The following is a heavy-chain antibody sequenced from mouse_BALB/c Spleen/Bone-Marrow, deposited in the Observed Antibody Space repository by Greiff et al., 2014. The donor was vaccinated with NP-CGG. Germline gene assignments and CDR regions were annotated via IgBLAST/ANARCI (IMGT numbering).Heavy chain of an antibody. CDR2: IDPANGNT. V-gene: IGHV14-3*02. CDR3: ARGWGAY. CDR1: GFNIKDTY. J-gene: IGHJ3*01. Sequence: VQLKESGAELVKPGASVKLSCTASGFNIKDTYMHWVKQRPEQGLELIGRIDPANGNTKYDPKFQGKATITADTSSNTAYLQLSSLTSEDTAVYYCARGWGAYWGQGTLVTVSA. D-gene: IGHD1-1*02.